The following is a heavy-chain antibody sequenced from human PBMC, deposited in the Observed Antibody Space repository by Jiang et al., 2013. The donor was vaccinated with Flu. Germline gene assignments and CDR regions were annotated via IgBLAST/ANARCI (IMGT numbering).Heavy chain of an antibody. J-gene: IGHJ4*02. Sequence: SYYGMYWVRQAPGKGLEWLASIQFNGGNQHYADSVKGRFTISRDNSKDTLYLQMNSLRPDDTAVYYCATLRGSSYDTYLMDSWGQGALVTVSS. CDR3: ATLRGSSYDTYLMDS. D-gene: IGHD3-3*01. CDR2: IQFNGGNQ. V-gene: IGHV3-30*02. CDR1: SYYG.